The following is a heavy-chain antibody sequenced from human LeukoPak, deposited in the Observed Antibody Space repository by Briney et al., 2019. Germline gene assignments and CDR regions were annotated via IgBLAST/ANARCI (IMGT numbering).Heavy chain of an antibody. CDR3: TRRYCTATNCYSFDY. D-gene: IGHD2-15*01. CDR1: GFTFSTYS. Sequence: PRGSLRLSCAASGFTFSTYSMNWVRQAPGKGLEWVSSISSTSGYISYTDSVKGRFTISRDNAKNSLYLQMNSLRAEDTAVYYCTRRYCTATNCYSFDYWGQGTLVTVSS. V-gene: IGHV3-21*01. J-gene: IGHJ4*02. CDR2: ISSTSGYI.